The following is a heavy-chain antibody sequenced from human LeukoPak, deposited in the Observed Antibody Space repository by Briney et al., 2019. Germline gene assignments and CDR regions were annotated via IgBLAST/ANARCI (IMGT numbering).Heavy chain of an antibody. D-gene: IGHD6-19*01. V-gene: IGHV4-59*01. CDR2: IYYGGST. CDR1: GGSISSYY. J-gene: IGHJ1*01. Sequence: SETLSLTCTVSGGSISSYYWSWIRQPPGKGLEWIGYIYYGGSTNYNPSLKSRVTISVDTSKNQFSLKLSSVTAADTAVYYCARVLAVAGTEYFQHWGQGTLVTVSS. CDR3: ARVLAVAGTEYFQH.